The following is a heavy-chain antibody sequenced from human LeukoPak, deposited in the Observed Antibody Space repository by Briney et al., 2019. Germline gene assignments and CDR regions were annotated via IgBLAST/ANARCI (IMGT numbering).Heavy chain of an antibody. CDR1: EFTFDDYA. D-gene: IGHD6-13*01. V-gene: IGHV3-43D*03. CDR2: ISWDGGST. J-gene: IGHJ4*02. Sequence: GGSLRLSCAASEFTFDDYAMHWVRQAPGKGLEWVPLISWDGGSTYYADSVKGRFTISRDNSKNSLYLQMNSLRAEDTALYYCAKYSSSWYEQNSYFDYWGQGTLVTVSS. CDR3: AKYSSSWYEQNSYFDY.